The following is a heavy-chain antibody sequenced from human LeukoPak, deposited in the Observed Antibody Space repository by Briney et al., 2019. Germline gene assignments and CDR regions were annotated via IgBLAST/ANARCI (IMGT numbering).Heavy chain of an antibody. CDR1: GFTFSTYA. J-gene: IGHJ3*01. CDR2: ISSYGGST. CDR3: ASVVGGYYPPVDAFDL. D-gene: IGHD3-3*01. V-gene: IGHV3-64*04. Sequence: GGSLRLSCSASGFTFSTYAMHWVRQAPGKGLEYVSAISSYGGSTYYADSVKGRFTISRDNAKKTLYLQMNSLRAEDTAVYYRASVVGGYYPPVDAFDLWGRGTMVTVSS.